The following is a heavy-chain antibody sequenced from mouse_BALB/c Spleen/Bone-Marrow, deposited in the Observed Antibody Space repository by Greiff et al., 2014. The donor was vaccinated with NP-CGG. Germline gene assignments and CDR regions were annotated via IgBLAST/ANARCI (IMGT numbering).Heavy chain of an antibody. CDR3: ARYGNYFYY. V-gene: IGHV1-39*01. CDR2: IDPYSGTT. D-gene: IGHD2-1*01. Sequence: EVQLVESGPGLEKPGASVKISCKASGYSFTGYNMKWVKQSNGKSLEWIGNIDPYSGTTNYNQKFKGKATLTVDKSSSTAYMQLKSLTSEDSAVYYCARYGNYFYYWGQGTTLTVSS. J-gene: IGHJ2*01. CDR1: GYSFTGYN.